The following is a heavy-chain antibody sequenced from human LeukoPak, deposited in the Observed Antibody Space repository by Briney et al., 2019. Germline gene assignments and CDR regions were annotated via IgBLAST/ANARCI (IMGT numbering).Heavy chain of an antibody. CDR1: GFTFSNAW. J-gene: IGHJ4*02. Sequence: GGSLRLSCAASGFTFSNAWMSWVRQAPGKGLGWVGRIKSKADGGTTDYAAPVKGRFTISKDDSKNTLYLQMNSLKTEDTAVYYCTTVPYYYDNSGYYHGVFDYWGQGTLVTVSS. V-gene: IGHV3-15*01. CDR2: IKSKADGGTT. D-gene: IGHD3-22*01. CDR3: TTVPYYYDNSGYYHGVFDY.